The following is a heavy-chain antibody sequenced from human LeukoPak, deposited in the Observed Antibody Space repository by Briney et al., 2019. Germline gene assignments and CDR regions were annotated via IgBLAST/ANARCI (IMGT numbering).Heavy chain of an antibody. V-gene: IGHV3-23*01. CDR1: GFTYSSYA. CDR2: ISGGGGST. J-gene: IGHJ4*02. Sequence: GGSLRLSCAASGFTYSSYAMSWVRQSPGKGLEWVSAISGGGGSTYYADSVKGRFTISRDNSKNTLYLQMNSLRAEDTAVYYCAKFYDISTGYFDCWGQGTLVTVSS. D-gene: IGHD3-9*01. CDR3: AKFYDISTGYFDC.